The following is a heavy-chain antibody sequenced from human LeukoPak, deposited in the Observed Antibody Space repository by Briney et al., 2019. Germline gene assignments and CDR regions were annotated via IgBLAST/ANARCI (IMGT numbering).Heavy chain of an antibody. CDR1: GGSISGYY. Sequence: SETLSLTCTVSGGSISGYYWSWIRQSPGKGLEFIGHVHYSGTTNYNPSLRSRVTISIDTSKKHFFLKLKSVTAADTAVYYCATGYGDFRVEGRYFYSWGQGTLVTVSS. D-gene: IGHD4-17*01. CDR3: ATGYGDFRVEGRYFYS. V-gene: IGHV4-59*01. J-gene: IGHJ4*02. CDR2: VHYSGTT.